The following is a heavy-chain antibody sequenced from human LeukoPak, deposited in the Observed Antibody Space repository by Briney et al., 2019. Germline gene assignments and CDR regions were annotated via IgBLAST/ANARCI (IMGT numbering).Heavy chain of an antibody. CDR2: ISSSSSYI. CDR1: GFTFSSYS. Sequence: GGSLRLSCAASGFTFSSYSMNWVRQAPGKGLEWVSSISSSSSYIYYADSVKGRFTISRDNAKNSLYLQMNSLRAEDTAVYYCARGWPRDNDAFDIWGQGTMVTVSS. V-gene: IGHV3-21*01. CDR3: ARGWPRDNDAFDI. J-gene: IGHJ3*02. D-gene: IGHD2-21*02.